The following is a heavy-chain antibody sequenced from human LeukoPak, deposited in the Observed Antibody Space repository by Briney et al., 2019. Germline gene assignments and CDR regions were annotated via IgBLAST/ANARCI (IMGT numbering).Heavy chain of an antibody. J-gene: IGHJ4*02. V-gene: IGHV1-18*01. CDR3: ARDYKITFGGVIYY. CDR1: GYTFTSYG. Sequence: VASVKVSCKASGYTFTSYGISWVRQAPGQGLEWMGWISAYNGNTSYAQKLQGRVTMTTDTSTSTAYMELRSLRSDDTAVYYCARDYKITFGGVIYYWGQGTLVTVSS. D-gene: IGHD3-16*02. CDR2: ISAYNGNT.